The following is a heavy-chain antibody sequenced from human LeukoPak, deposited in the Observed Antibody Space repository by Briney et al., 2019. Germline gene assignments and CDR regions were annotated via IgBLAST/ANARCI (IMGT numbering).Heavy chain of an antibody. D-gene: IGHD3-3*01. V-gene: IGHV4-59*12. Sequence: SETLSLTCTVSGDSISGFYWSWIRQPPGKGLEWIGYIYYSGSTYYNPSLKSRVTISVDTSKNQFSLKLSSVTAADTAVYYCARGLLGIFGVVIARKDAFDIWGQGTMVTVSS. J-gene: IGHJ3*02. CDR3: ARGLLGIFGVVIARKDAFDI. CDR2: IYYSGST. CDR1: GDSISGFY.